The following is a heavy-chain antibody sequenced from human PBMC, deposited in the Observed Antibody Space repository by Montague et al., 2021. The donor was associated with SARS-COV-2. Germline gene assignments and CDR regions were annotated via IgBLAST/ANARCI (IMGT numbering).Heavy chain of an antibody. CDR1: GFTFSNSP. CDR3: AKVGDILTGYSLINLDA. CDR2: IHSAGRGT. V-gene: IGHV3-23*03. Sequence: SLRLSCAASGFTFSNSPMRWVRQAPGKGLDWVSVIHSAGRGTYYADSVQGRFTISRDNLKSTVYLQMNSLRDVDTALYYCAKVGDILTGYSLINLDAWGQGTLVVVSS. J-gene: IGHJ5*02. D-gene: IGHD3-9*01.